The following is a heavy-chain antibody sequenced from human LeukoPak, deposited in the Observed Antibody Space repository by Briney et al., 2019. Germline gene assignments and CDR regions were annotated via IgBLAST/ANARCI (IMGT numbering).Heavy chain of an antibody. CDR2: ISAYNGNT. D-gene: IGHD3-22*01. Sequence: ASVKVSCKASGYTFTSYGISWVRQAPGQGLECMGWISAYNGNTNYAQKLQGRVTMTTDTSTSTAYMELRSLRSDDTAVYYCARDSRGYSSGYYGYWGQGTLVTVSS. V-gene: IGHV1-18*01. CDR1: GYTFTSYG. J-gene: IGHJ4*02. CDR3: ARDSRGYSSGYYGY.